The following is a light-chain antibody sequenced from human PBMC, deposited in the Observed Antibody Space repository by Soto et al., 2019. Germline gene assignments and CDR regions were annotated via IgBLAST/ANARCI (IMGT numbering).Light chain of an antibody. J-gene: IGKJ5*01. CDR1: QNINNY. V-gene: IGKV1-33*01. Sequence: DIQMTQSPSSLSVSVGDRGTITFQASQNINNYLNWYQQKPGRAPKLLIYDASNLEAGVPSRFRGSGSGTDFTSTISRLQPEDIATYYCQQYENLPTFGQGTRLEIK. CDR3: QQYENLPT. CDR2: DAS.